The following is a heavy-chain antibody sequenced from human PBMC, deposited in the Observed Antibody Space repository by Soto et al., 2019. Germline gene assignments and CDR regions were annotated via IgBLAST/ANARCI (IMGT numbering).Heavy chain of an antibody. J-gene: IGHJ4*02. CDR1: GGSISSYY. V-gene: IGHV4-4*07. Sequence: SETLSLTCTVSGGSISSYYWSWIRQPAGKGLEWIGHIYSSGSTNYNPSLKSRATMSVETSKSQFSVRLSSVTAADTAVYYWARGYYDSSGYLFDYWAQGTLVTVSS. CDR2: IYSSGST. D-gene: IGHD3-22*01. CDR3: ARGYYDSSGYLFDY.